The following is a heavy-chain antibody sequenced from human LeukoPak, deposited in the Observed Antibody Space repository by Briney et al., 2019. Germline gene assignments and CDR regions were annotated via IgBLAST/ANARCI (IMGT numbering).Heavy chain of an antibody. J-gene: IGHJ4*02. CDR2: INHSGRT. CDR3: ARRTGYYFDY. V-gene: IGHV4-34*01. Sequence: SETLSLTCAVYGGSFSGYYWSWIRQPPGKGLEWIGEINHSGRTNYNPSLKSRVTISVDTSKNQFSLKLSSVTAADTAVYYCARRTGYYFDYWGQGTLVTVSS. CDR1: GGSFSGYY. D-gene: IGHD7-27*01.